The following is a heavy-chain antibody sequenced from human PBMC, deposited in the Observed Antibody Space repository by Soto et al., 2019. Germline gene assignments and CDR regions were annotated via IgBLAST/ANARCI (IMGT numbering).Heavy chain of an antibody. CDR3: ARDRLLWFGELSPKYYYYYGMDV. CDR2: IWYDGSNK. Sequence: GGSLRLSCAASGFTFSSYGMHWVRQAPGKGLEWVAVIWYDGSNKYYADSVKGRFTISRDNSKNTLYLQMNSLRAEDTAVYYCARDRLLWFGELSPKYYYYYGMDVWGQGTTVTVSS. V-gene: IGHV3-33*01. D-gene: IGHD3-10*01. CDR1: GFTFSSYG. J-gene: IGHJ6*02.